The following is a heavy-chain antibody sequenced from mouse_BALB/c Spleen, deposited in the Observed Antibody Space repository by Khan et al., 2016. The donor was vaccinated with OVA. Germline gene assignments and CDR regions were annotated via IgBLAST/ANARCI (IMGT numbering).Heavy chain of an antibody. Sequence: EVELVESGGGLVQPGGSRKLSCAASGFTFSSFGMHWVRQAPEKGLEWVAYISSGSTTIYYADTVKGRFTISRDNPKNTLFLQMTSLRSEDTAIFYCTSREGLYAMDYWGQGTSVTVSS. CDR2: ISSGSTTI. J-gene: IGHJ4*01. CDR3: TSREGLYAMDY. CDR1: GFTFSSFG. V-gene: IGHV5-17*02.